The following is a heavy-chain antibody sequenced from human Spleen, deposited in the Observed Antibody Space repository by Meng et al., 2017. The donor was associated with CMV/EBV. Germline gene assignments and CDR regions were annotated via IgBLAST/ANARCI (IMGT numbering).Heavy chain of an antibody. D-gene: IGHD1-26*01. V-gene: IGHV3-52*01. J-gene: IGHJ4*02. Sequence: GGSLRLSCAASRFTFSRSWMHWVCQAPEKGLEWVADIKCDGSEKYYVDSVKGRLTISRDNAKNSLYLQMNSLRAEDTAFYYCVRGLGASGSYSDYWGQGTLVTVSS. CDR2: IKCDGSEK. CDR1: RFTFSRSW. CDR3: VRGLGASGSYSDY.